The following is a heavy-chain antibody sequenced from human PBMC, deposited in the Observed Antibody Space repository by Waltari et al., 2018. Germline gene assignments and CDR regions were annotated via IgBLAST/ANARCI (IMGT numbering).Heavy chain of an antibody. Sequence: QLQLQESGPGLVKPSETLSLSCTVSGGAPSSSGFSWGWLRRSPGKGLEWIGSVYYSGASYYNPSLESRVTMSIDTSKRHFSLRLTSVTVADTAVYYCVRPERGSYYYFDSWGQGTLVIVSS. CDR3: VRPERGSYYYFDS. CDR1: GGAPSSSGFS. CDR2: VYYSGAS. J-gene: IGHJ4*02. V-gene: IGHV4-39*02. D-gene: IGHD3-16*01.